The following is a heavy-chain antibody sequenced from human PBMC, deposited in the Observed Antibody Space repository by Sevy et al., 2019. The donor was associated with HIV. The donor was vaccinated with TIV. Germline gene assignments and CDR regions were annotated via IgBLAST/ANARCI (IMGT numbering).Heavy chain of an antibody. D-gene: IGHD1-1*01. CDR2: IKSKTDGGTT. CDR3: TTGTGVRFQH. CDR1: GFTFSKAW. J-gene: IGHJ1*01. Sequence: GGSLRLSCAASGFTFSKAWMSWVRQAPGKGLEWVGRIKSKTDGGTTDYAAPVKGRFTISRDDSKTTLSVQMNSLKIEDTAVYYCTTGTGVRFQHWGQGTLVTVSS. V-gene: IGHV3-15*01.